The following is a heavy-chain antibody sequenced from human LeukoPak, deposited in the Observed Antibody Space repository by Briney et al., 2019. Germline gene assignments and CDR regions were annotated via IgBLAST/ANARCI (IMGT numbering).Heavy chain of an antibody. J-gene: IGHJ5*02. CDR1: GYSISSGYH. Sequence: SETLSLTCAVSGYSISSGYHWGWVRQPPGKGPVWIGSMFHGGNTYCNPSLKSRVTMSIDTSMNQFSLNLTSVTAADTAVYFCARALYCSGATCFSPELLDTWGQGTLVTVSS. D-gene: IGHD2-15*01. V-gene: IGHV4-38-2*01. CDR3: ARALYCSGATCFSPELLDT. CDR2: MFHGGNT.